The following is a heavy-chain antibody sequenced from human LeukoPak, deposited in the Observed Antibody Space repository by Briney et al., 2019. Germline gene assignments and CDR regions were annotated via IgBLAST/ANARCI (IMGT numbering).Heavy chain of an antibody. CDR3: ARDRYCSGGSCYTFDY. Sequence: PSETLSLTCTVSGGSISSHYWSWIRQPPGKGLEGIGYIYYSGSTNYNPSLKSRVTISVDTSKNQFSLKLSSVTAADTAVYYCARDRYCSGGSCYTFDYWGQGTLVTVSS. D-gene: IGHD2-15*01. J-gene: IGHJ4*02. CDR1: GGSISSHY. CDR2: IYYSGST. V-gene: IGHV4-59*11.